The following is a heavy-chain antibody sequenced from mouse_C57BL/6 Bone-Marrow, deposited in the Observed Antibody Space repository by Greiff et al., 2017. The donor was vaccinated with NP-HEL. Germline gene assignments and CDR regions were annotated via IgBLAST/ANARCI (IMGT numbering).Heavy chain of an antibody. CDR2: INPGRGGT. Sequence: QVQLKESGAELVRPGTSVKVSCKASGYAFTNYLIEWVKQRPGQGLEWIGVINPGRGGTNYNEKFKGKATLTADKSSSTAYMQLSSLTSEDSAVYFCARCYYYGSSYGYFDYWGQGTTLTVSS. V-gene: IGHV1-54*01. D-gene: IGHD1-1*01. CDR1: GYAFTNYL. CDR3: ARCYYYGSSYGYFDY. J-gene: IGHJ2*01.